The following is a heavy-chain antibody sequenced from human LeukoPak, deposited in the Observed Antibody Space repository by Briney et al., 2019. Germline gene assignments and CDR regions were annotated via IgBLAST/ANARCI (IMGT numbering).Heavy chain of an antibody. CDR1: GGSISSYY. Sequence: SETLSLTCTVSGGSISSYYWSWMRQPPGKGLEWIGYIYYSGTTNYNPSLKSRVTISVDTSKNQFSLKLSSVTAADTAVYYCARGSSGVRGVPSLDYWGQGTLVTVSS. CDR3: ARGSSGVRGVPSLDY. J-gene: IGHJ4*02. D-gene: IGHD3-10*01. V-gene: IGHV4-59*01. CDR2: IYYSGTT.